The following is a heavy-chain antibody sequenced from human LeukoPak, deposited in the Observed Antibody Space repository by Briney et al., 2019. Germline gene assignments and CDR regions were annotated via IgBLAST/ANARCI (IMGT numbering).Heavy chain of an antibody. CDR2: ITSDGSST. J-gene: IGHJ4*02. CDR1: GFTFSSYW. V-gene: IGHV3-74*01. CDR3: ARVSPRVGATYYFDY. Sequence: GGSLRLSCAASGFTFSSYWMHWVRQAPGKGLGWVSRITSDGSSTSYADSVKGRFTISRDNAKNTLYLQMNSLRAEDTAVYYCARVSPRVGATYYFDYWGQGTLVTVYS. D-gene: IGHD1-26*01.